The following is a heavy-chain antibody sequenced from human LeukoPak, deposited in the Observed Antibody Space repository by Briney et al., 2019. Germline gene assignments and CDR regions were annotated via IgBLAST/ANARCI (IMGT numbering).Heavy chain of an antibody. J-gene: IGHJ4*02. Sequence: PGGSLRLSCEASGFTFRSYGMHWVRRAPGKGLEWMTVISHDGSNKYYVDSVKGRFTISRDNSKSTLYLQMNSLRAEDTAVYYCAKEGYYGSGSFPDSWGQGTLVTVSS. CDR3: AKEGYYGSGSFPDS. V-gene: IGHV3-30*18. CDR2: ISHDGSNK. CDR1: GFTFRSYG. D-gene: IGHD3-10*01.